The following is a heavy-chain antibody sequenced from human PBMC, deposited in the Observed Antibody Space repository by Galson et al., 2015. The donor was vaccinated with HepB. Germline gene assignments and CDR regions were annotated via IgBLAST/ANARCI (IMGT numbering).Heavy chain of an antibody. V-gene: IGHV1-18*01. CDR2: ISTSHGDT. CDR1: GYTFSNYG. D-gene: IGHD2-2*01. CDR3: ARDPWVVPAAINWFDP. Sequence: SVKVSCKASGYTFSNYGISWLRQAPGQGLEWMGWISTSHGDTNYAQKFQGRVSMSTDTSTFTAYMELRSLRSDDTAVYYCARDPWVVPAAINWFDPWGQGTQVTVSS. J-gene: IGHJ5*02.